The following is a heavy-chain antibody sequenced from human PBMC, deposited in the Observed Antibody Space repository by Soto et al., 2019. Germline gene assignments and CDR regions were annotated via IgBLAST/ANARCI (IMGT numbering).Heavy chain of an antibody. D-gene: IGHD1-20*01. CDR1: GGSISSYY. Sequence: QVQLQESGPGLVKPSETLSLTCTVSGGSISSYYWSWIRQHPGKGLEWIGYIYYSGITNYNPSLKSRVTITVDTSKNQFSLKLSSVIAADTAVYYCARYKSNYYYGMNVWGQGTTVTVS. J-gene: IGHJ6*02. V-gene: IGHV4-59*01. CDR2: IYYSGIT. CDR3: ARYKSNYYYGMNV.